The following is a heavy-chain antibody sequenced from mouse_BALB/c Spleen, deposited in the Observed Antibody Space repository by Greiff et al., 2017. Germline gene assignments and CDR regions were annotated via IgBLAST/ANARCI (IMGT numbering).Heavy chain of an antibody. V-gene: IGHV2-9-2*01. Sequence: QVQLKQSGPGLVAPSQSLSITCTVSGFSLTSYDISWIRQPPGKGLEWLGVIWTGGGTNYNSAFMSRLSISKDNSKSQVFLKMNSLQTDDTAIYYCVRDRAYDGNAMDYWGQGTSVTVSS. CDR2: IWTGGGT. CDR1: GFSLTSYD. D-gene: IGHD2-3*01. CDR3: VRDRAYDGNAMDY. J-gene: IGHJ4*01.